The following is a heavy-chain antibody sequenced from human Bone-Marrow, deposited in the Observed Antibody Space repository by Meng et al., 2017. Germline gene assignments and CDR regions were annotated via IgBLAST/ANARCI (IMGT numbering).Heavy chain of an antibody. J-gene: IGHJ4*02. CDR3: ARGRRELKYYYNSSPYYFDD. Sequence: ASVQVSCKASGYTFSSYGISWVRQAPGQGLEWMGWINPHSGGTNYAQKFQGRVTMTRNTSISTAYMELISLRSDDTAVYYCARGRRELKYYYNSSPYYFDDWGQGTLVTVSS. D-gene: IGHD3-22*01. V-gene: IGHV1-8*02. CDR2: INPHSGGT. CDR1: GYTFSSYG.